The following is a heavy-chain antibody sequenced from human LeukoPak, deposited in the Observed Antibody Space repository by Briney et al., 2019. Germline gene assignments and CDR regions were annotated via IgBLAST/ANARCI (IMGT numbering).Heavy chain of an antibody. CDR3: ARGDYDILTGRSIWYFDL. Sequence: SETLSLTCAVYGGSFSGYYWSWIRQPPGKGLEWIGEINHSGSTNYNPSLKSRVTISVDTSKNQFSLKLSSVTAADTAVYYCARGDYDILTGRSIWYFDLWGRGTLVSVSS. D-gene: IGHD3-9*01. CDR2: INHSGST. V-gene: IGHV4-34*01. J-gene: IGHJ2*01. CDR1: GGSFSGYY.